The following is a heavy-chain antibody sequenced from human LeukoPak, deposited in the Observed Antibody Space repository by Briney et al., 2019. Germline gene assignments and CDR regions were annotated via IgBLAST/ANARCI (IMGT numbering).Heavy chain of an antibody. Sequence: SGTLSLTCTVSGGSISSSSYYWGWIRQPPGKGLEWIGSIYYSGSISYNPSLKSRLSMSLDTSKNQFSLKLTSVTAADTAVYYCARGPYYDFWSGYPYFDYWGQGTLVTVSS. D-gene: IGHD3-3*01. CDR2: IYYSGSI. CDR3: ARGPYYDFWSGYPYFDY. V-gene: IGHV4-39*07. CDR1: GGSISSSSYY. J-gene: IGHJ4*02.